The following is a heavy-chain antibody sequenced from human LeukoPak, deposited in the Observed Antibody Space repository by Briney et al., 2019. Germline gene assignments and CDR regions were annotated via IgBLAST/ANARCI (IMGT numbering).Heavy chain of an antibody. Sequence: SETLSLTCTVSGGSISSYYWGWIRQPPGKGLEWIGYIYYSGSTNYNPSLKSRVTISVDTSKSQFSLKLSSVTAADTAVYYCARQLWSPYYFDYWGQGTLVTVSS. D-gene: IGHD5-18*01. CDR3: ARQLWSPYYFDY. V-gene: IGHV4-59*08. CDR2: IYYSGST. CDR1: GGSISSYY. J-gene: IGHJ4*02.